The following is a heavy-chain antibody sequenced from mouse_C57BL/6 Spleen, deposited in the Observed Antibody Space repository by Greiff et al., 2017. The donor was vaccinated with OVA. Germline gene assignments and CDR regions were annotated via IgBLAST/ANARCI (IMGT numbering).Heavy chain of an antibody. Sequence: DVKLVESGGGLVKPGGSLKLSCAASGFTFSDYGMHWVRQAPEKGLEWVAHISSGSSTIYYADTVKGRFTISRDNAKNTLFLQMTSLRSEDTAMYYCARARGYFDYWGQGTTLTVSS. J-gene: IGHJ2*01. CDR3: ARARGYFDY. V-gene: IGHV5-17*01. CDR2: ISSGSSTI. CDR1: GFTFSDYG.